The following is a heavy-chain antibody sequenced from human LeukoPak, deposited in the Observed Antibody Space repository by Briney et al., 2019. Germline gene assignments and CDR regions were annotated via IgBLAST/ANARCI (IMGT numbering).Heavy chain of an antibody. V-gene: IGHV1-18*01. J-gene: IGHJ4*02. CDR3: AGSGQLAWSDY. Sequence: ASVKVSCKASGYIFTSYGISWVRQAPGQGLEWMGWISGYNGNTKYAQKVQGRVTMTTDTSTSTAYMELRSLRSDDTAVYYCAGSGQLAWSDYWGQGTLVTVSS. D-gene: IGHD6-6*01. CDR1: GYIFTSYG. CDR2: ISGYNGNT.